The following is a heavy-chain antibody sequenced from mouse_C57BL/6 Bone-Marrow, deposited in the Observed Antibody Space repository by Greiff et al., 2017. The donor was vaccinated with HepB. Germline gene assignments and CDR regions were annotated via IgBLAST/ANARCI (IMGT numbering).Heavy chain of an antibody. D-gene: IGHD3-2*02. V-gene: IGHV1-18*01. J-gene: IGHJ3*01. CDR2: IYPSDGGT. CDR3: ARDSSDDVGFAY. Sequence: EVQLQQPGAELVKPGASVKLSCKASGYTFTDYKMDWVKQSPGKGLEWIGDIYPSDGGTNYNQKFKGKATLTVDKSSSTAYMELRSLTSEDTAVYYCARDSSDDVGFAYWGQGTLVTVSS. CDR1: GYTFTDYK.